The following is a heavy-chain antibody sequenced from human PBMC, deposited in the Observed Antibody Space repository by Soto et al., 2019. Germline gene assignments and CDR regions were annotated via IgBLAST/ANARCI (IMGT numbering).Heavy chain of an antibody. CDR2: INPNSGGT. CDR1: GYTFTGYY. V-gene: IGHV1-2*04. J-gene: IGHJ6*02. CDR3: ARAMFSYTVTTGVVYYYGMDV. Sequence: ASVKVSCKASGYTFTGYYMHWVRQAPGQGLEWMGWINPNSGGTNYAQKFQGWVTMTRDTSISTAYMELSRLRSDDTAVYYCARAMFSYTVTTGVVYYYGMDVWGQGTTVTVSS. D-gene: IGHD4-17*01.